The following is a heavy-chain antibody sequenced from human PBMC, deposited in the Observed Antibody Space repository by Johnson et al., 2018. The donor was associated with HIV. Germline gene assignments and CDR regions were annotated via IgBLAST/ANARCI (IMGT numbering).Heavy chain of an antibody. D-gene: IGHD2-2*01. Sequence: QVQLVESGGGVVQPGRSLKLSCAASGFTFSSYPMHWVRQAPGKGLEWVAVIWYDGSNKYYADSVKGRFTISRDNSKNTLYLQMNSLRAEDTAVYYCAKVLWEGDAFDIWGQGTMVTVSS. CDR3: AKVLWEGDAFDI. V-gene: IGHV3-30*04. J-gene: IGHJ3*02. CDR1: GFTFSSYP. CDR2: IWYDGSNK.